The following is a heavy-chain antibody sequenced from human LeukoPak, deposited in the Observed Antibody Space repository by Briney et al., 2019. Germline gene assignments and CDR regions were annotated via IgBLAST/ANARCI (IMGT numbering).Heavy chain of an antibody. V-gene: IGHV1-69*05. J-gene: IGHJ6*03. CDR2: IIPLFGTA. D-gene: IGHD4/OR15-4a*01. Sequence: SVKVSCKVSGDTFSSYAINWVRQAPGQGLEGMGKIIPLFGTADYAQKLQGRVTITTDESTITAYMELSSLRSEDTAVYYCARSDYYYYYYMHVWGKGTTVTVSS. CDR1: GDTFSSYA. CDR3: ARSDYYYYYYMHV.